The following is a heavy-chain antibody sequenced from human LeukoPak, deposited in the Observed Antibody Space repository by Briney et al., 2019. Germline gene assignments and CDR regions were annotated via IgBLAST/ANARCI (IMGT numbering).Heavy chain of an antibody. J-gene: IGHJ5*02. CDR3: ARGFDWPNWSDP. CDR2: ISRSGSTI. D-gene: IGHD3-9*01. CDR1: GFTLSDYY. V-gene: IGHV3-11*01. Sequence: PGGSLRLSCAASGFTLSDYYMSWIRQAPGKGLEWVSYISRSGSTIYYADSVKGRFTISRDNAKKSLYLQMNSLRAEDTAVYYCARGFDWPNWSDPWGQGTLVTVSS.